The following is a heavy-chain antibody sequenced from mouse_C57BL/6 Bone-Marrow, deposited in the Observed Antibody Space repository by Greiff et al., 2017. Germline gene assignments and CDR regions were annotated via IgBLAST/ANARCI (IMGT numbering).Heavy chain of an antibody. Sequence: EVQVVESGPGLVKPSQSLSLTCSVTGYSITSGYYWNWIRQFPGNKLEWMGYISYDGRNNYNPSLKNRISITRDKSKNQFFLKLISVTTEDTATYYCARGGRTVLYAMDYWGQGTSVTVSS. CDR2: ISYDGRN. CDR3: ARGGRTVLYAMDY. J-gene: IGHJ4*01. D-gene: IGHD3-3*01. V-gene: IGHV3-6*01. CDR1: GYSITSGYY.